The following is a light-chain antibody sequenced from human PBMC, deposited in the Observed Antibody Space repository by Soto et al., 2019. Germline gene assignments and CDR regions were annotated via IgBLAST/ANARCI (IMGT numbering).Light chain of an antibody. V-gene: IGKV3-15*01. Sequence: IVLTQSPGTLSLSPGERATLSCRAGQSVSSNLAWYQQKPGQAPRLLIYGASTRATGIPARFSGSGSGTEFTLTISSLQSEDFAVYYCQQYNNWWGTFGQGAKVDIK. CDR3: QQYNNWWGT. CDR2: GAS. CDR1: QSVSSN. J-gene: IGKJ1*01.